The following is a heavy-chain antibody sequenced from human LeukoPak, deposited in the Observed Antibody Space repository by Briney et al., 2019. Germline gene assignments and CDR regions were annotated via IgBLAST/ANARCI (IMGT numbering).Heavy chain of an antibody. Sequence: SEALSLTCAVYGGSFSGYYWSWIRQPPGKGLEWIGEINHSGSTNYNPSLKSRVTISVDTSKNQFSLKLSSVTAADTAVYYCAREHHSYGFGKAKREYYYGMDVWGQGTTVTVSS. J-gene: IGHJ6*02. V-gene: IGHV4-34*01. CDR3: AREHHSYGFGKAKREYYYGMDV. D-gene: IGHD5-18*01. CDR1: GGSFSGYY. CDR2: INHSGST.